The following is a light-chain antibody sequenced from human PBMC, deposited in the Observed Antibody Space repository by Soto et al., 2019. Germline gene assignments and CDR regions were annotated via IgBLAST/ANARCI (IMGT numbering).Light chain of an antibody. V-gene: IGKV1-33*01. CDR1: QSISSW. CDR3: QQYDNLSLT. CDR2: DAS. J-gene: IGKJ4*01. Sequence: DIQMTHSPSILSASVLDIVTITFRSSQSISSWLAWYQQKPGKAPKLLIYDASILETGVPSRFSGSGSGTDFTFTISSLQPEDIATYYCQQYDNLSLTFGGGTKV.